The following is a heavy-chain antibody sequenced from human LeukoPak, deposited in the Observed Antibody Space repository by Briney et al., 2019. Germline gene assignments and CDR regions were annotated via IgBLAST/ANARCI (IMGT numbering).Heavy chain of an antibody. CDR2: INPSGGST. CDR3: ARDEFGIAARRVHYFDY. J-gene: IGHJ4*02. D-gene: IGHD6-6*01. Sequence: ASVKVSCKASGYTFTSYYMHWVRQAPGQGLEWMGIINPSGGSTSYAQKFQGRVTMTRDTSTSTVYMELSSLRSEDTAVYYCARDEFGIAARRVHYFDYWGQGTLVTVSS. CDR1: GYTFTSYY. V-gene: IGHV1-46*01.